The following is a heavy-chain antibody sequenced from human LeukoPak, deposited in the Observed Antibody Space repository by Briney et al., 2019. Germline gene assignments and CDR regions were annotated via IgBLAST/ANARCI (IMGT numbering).Heavy chain of an antibody. J-gene: IGHJ5*02. D-gene: IGHD4-17*01. CDR2: IIPIVGTA. CDR3: ARDSGGIYGDNWFDP. Sequence: SVKVSCKASGGTVSSYAISWVRQAPGQGLEWMGGIIPIVGTANYAQKFQGRGTITTDESTSTAYMALSSLRSEDTAVYYCARDSGGIYGDNWFDPWGQGTLVTVSS. V-gene: IGHV1-69*05. CDR1: GGTVSSYA.